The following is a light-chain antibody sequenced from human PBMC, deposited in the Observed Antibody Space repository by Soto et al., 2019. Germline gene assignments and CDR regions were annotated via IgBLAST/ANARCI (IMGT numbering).Light chain of an antibody. CDR3: SSYTSSTTRV. Sequence: QSVLTQPASVSGSPGQSITISCTGTSSDVGGFNYVSWYQQYPGKAPKLMIYSVSNWPSGVSNRFSGSKSGNTASLTISGLQAEDEADYYCSSYTSSTTRVFGGGTKVTVL. CDR1: SSDVGGFNY. V-gene: IGLV2-14*01. CDR2: SVS. J-gene: IGLJ3*02.